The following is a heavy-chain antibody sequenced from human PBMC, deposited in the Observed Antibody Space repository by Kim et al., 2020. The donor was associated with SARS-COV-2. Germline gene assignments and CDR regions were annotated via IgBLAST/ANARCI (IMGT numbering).Heavy chain of an antibody. CDR2: IYWDDDK. V-gene: IGHV2-5*02. Sequence: SGPTLVNPTQTLTLTCTFSGFSLSTSGVGVGWIRQPPGKALEWLALIYWDDDKRYSPSLKSRLPITKETSKNQVVLTMTNMDPVDPATYYCAHSAIMVRGGEDWFDPWGQGTLVTVSS. J-gene: IGHJ5*02. CDR3: AHSAIMVRGGEDWFDP. CDR1: GFSLSTSGVG. D-gene: IGHD3-10*01.